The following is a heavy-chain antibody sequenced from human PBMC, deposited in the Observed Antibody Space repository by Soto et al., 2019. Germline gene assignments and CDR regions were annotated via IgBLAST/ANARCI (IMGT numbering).Heavy chain of an antibody. CDR3: AGEREAAAGTNWFDP. CDR1: GYTFTSYG. Sequence: QVQLVQSGAEVKKPGASVKVSCKSSGYTFTSYGITWVRQAPGQGLEWMGWISAYNGNTNYAQKLQGRVTMTTDTPTSTAYMELRSLRSDDTAVYYCAGEREAAAGTNWFDPWGQGTLVTVSS. D-gene: IGHD6-13*01. V-gene: IGHV1-18*01. CDR2: ISAYNGNT. J-gene: IGHJ5*02.